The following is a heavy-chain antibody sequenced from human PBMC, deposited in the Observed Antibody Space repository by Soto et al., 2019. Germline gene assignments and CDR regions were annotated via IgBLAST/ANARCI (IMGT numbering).Heavy chain of an antibody. CDR2: VYYRGST. J-gene: IGHJ6*02. V-gene: IGHV4-59*01. Sequence: SETLSLTCTVSGGSISGYYWTWIRQPPGKGLEWIGYVYYRGSTNYNPSLKSRLTISLDTSKNQFSLKLNSVTAADTAVYYCVRQGIGVLHGLVDVWGQGTTVTVS. CDR3: VRQGIGVLHGLVDV. CDR1: GGSISGYY. D-gene: IGHD1-26*01.